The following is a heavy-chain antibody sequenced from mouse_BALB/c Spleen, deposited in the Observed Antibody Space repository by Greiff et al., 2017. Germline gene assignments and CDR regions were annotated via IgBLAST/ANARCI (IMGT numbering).Heavy chain of an antibody. CDR1: GFNIKDTY. CDR2: IDPANGNT. J-gene: IGHJ2*01. V-gene: IGHV14-3*02. D-gene: IGHD1-1*01. CDR3: APYYYGSRFDY. Sequence: DVQLQESGAELVKPGASVKLSCTASGFNIKDTYMHWVKQRPEQGLEWIGRIDPANGNTKYDPKFQGKATITADTSSNTAYLQLSSLTSEDTAVYYCAPYYYGSRFDYWGQGTTLTVSS.